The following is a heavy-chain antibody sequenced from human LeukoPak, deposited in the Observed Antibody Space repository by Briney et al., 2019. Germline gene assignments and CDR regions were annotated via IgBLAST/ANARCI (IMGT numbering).Heavy chain of an antibody. J-gene: IGHJ4*02. D-gene: IGHD1-26*01. CDR3: ARDDWELISWIDY. V-gene: IGHV3-30-3*01. Sequence: PGGSLRLSCAAPGLTFSSYAMHGARKAPGKGLEWVAVISYDGSNKHYADSVKGRFTISRDNSKNTLYLQMNSLRAEDTAVYYCARDDWELISWIDYWGQGTLVTVSS. CDR2: ISYDGSNK. CDR1: GLTFSSYA.